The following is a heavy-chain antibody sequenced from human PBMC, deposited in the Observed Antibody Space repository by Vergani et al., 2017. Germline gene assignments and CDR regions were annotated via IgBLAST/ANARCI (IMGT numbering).Heavy chain of an antibody. D-gene: IGHD3-16*01. CDR1: GYTLTELS. J-gene: IGHJ2*01. CDR3: ATDKGGLPEVGGWYFDL. CDR2: FDPEDGET. Sequence: QVQLVQSGAEVKKPGSSVKVSCKVSGYTLTELSMHWVRQAPGKGLEWMGGFDPEDGETIYAQKFQGRVTMTEDTSTDTAYMELSSLRSEDTAVYFCATDKGGLPEVGGWYFDLWGRGTLVTVSS. V-gene: IGHV1-24*01.